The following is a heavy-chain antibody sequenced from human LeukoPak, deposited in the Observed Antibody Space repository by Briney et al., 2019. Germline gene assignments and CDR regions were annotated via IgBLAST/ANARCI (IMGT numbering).Heavy chain of an antibody. Sequence: ASVKVSCKASGYTFTGYYLHWVRQAPGQGLEWMGWINPESGGTKYAQKFQGRVTMTRVTSISTAYMELGRLISDDTAVYYCARVSGGVATKAYLDYWGQGTLVTVSS. J-gene: IGHJ4*02. CDR2: INPESGGT. V-gene: IGHV1-2*02. CDR3: ARVSGGVATKAYLDY. CDR1: GYTFTGYY. D-gene: IGHD5-12*01.